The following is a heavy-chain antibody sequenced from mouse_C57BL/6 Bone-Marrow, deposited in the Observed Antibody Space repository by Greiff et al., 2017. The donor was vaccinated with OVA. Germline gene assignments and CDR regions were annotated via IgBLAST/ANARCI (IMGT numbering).Heavy chain of an antibody. Sequence: VKLLESGAELARPGASVKLSCKASGYTFTSYGISWVKQRPGQGLEWIGEIYPRSGNTYYNEKFKGKATLTADKSSSTAYMELRSLTSEDSAVYFCARSGYYDSYCDYWGQGTTLTVSS. V-gene: IGHV1-81*01. CDR2: IYPRSGNT. CDR3: ARSGYYDSYCDY. D-gene: IGHD2-4*01. CDR1: GYTFTSYG. J-gene: IGHJ2*01.